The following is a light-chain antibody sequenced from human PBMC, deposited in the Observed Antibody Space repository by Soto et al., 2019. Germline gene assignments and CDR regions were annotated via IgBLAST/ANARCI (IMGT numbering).Light chain of an antibody. V-gene: IGKV1-5*03. CDR3: QQYDSYPLT. Sequence: DIQMTQSPSTLSSSLGDRVNITCRASQSISRWLGWYQQKPGKAPNLLIYKKSSLESGVPSRFSGSVSGTEFTLTVNSLQPDDFATYYCQQYDSYPLTFGGGTKV. J-gene: IGKJ4*01. CDR2: KKS. CDR1: QSISRW.